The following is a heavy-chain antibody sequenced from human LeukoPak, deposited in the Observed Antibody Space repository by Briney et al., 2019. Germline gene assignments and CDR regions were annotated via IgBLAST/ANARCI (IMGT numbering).Heavy chain of an antibody. Sequence: SETLSLTCTVSGGSISSYYWSWIRQPPGKGLEWIGYIYYSGSTNYNPSLKSRVTISVDTSKNQFSLKLSSVTAADTAVYYCARWGYDSSGYYLDYWGQGTLVTVSS. V-gene: IGHV4-59*12. CDR2: IYYSGST. D-gene: IGHD3-22*01. J-gene: IGHJ4*02. CDR1: GGSISSYY. CDR3: ARWGYDSSGYYLDY.